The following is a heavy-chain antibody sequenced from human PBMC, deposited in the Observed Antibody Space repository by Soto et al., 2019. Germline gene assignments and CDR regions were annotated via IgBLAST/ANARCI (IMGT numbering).Heavy chain of an antibody. CDR1: GFTFSSYS. D-gene: IGHD3-10*01. Sequence: GGSLRLSCVASGFTFSSYSMSWVRQAPGKGLEWVSGFRAGGDDGTTYYADSVKGRFTISRDNSKNTLFLQMNSLRAEDTAIYYCTKKVNSGSGSQYFDYFGQGTLVTVSS. CDR2: FRAGGDDGTT. J-gene: IGHJ4*02. CDR3: TKKVNSGSGSQYFDY. V-gene: IGHV3-23*01.